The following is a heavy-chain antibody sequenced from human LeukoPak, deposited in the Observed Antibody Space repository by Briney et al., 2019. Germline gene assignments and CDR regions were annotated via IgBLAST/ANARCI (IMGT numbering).Heavy chain of an antibody. CDR1: GFTVSSNY. CDR3: ARESGIYNGVTLDY. D-gene: IGHD1-26*01. V-gene: IGHV3-66*01. J-gene: IGHJ4*02. Sequence: GGSLRLSCAASGFTVSSNYMSWVRQAPGKGLEWVSVIYSGGRTEYADSVKGRFTISRDNSKNKLYLQMNSLRAEDTAVYYCARESGIYNGVTLDYGAREPWSPSPQ. CDR2: IYSGGRT.